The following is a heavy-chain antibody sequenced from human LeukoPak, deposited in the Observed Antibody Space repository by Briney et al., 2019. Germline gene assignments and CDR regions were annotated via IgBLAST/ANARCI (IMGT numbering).Heavy chain of an antibody. CDR2: IRYDGSNK. D-gene: IGHD3-3*01. Sequence: PGGSLRLSCAASGFTFSSYGMHWVRQAPGKGLEWVAFIRYDGSNKYYADSVKGRFTISRDNSKNTLYLQMNSLRAEDTAVYYCANGANFWSGYYTHYYMDVWGKGTTVTVSS. V-gene: IGHV3-30*02. J-gene: IGHJ6*03. CDR1: GFTFSSYG. CDR3: ANGANFWSGYYTHYYMDV.